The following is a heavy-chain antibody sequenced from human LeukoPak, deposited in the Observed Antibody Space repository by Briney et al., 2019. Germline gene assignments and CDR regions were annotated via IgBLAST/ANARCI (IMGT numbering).Heavy chain of an antibody. Sequence: GSLRLSCAASGFTFSSYAMHWVRQAPGKGLEWVAVISYDGSNKYYADSVKGRFTISRDKSKNTLYLQMNSLRAEDTAVYYCTRQVVVAANDWFDPWGQGTLVTVSS. J-gene: IGHJ5*02. CDR1: GFTFSSYA. D-gene: IGHD2-15*01. CDR3: TRQVVVAANDWFDP. V-gene: IGHV3-30-3*01. CDR2: ISYDGSNK.